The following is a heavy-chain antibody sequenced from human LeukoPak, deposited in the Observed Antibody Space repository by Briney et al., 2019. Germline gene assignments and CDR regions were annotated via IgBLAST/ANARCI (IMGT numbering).Heavy chain of an antibody. CDR2: IQYDGSNK. CDR1: GFTFSSYG. Sequence: GGSLRLSCTASGFTFSSYGMHWVRQAPGKGLEWVAFIQYDGSNKYYADSVKGRFTISRDNSKSTLYLQMNSLSAEDTAVYYCARDYAYCFDYWGQGTLVTVSS. V-gene: IGHV3-30*02. CDR3: ARDYAYCFDY. D-gene: IGHD3-16*01. J-gene: IGHJ4*02.